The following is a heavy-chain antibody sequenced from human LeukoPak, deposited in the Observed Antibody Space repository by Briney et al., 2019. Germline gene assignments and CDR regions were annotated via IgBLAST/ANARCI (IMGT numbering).Heavy chain of an antibody. V-gene: IGHV4-34*01. CDR2: VNDSGSA. D-gene: IGHD3-22*01. CDR1: GGSFSGYY. J-gene: IGHJ4*02. Sequence: SETLSLTCAVYGGSFSGYYCRWIRQPPLKGLEWLGQVNDSGSANYNPSLRSRVTMSVVTSTNQFSMTLSSVTAADTAVCLCASNYYDTVGFSTFDYWGQGTLVTVSS. CDR3: ASNYYDTVGFSTFDY.